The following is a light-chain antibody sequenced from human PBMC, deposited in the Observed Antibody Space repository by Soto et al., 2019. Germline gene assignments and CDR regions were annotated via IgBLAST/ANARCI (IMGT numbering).Light chain of an antibody. CDR1: QNISSY. V-gene: IGKV3-11*01. CDR3: QQSFAIPRT. J-gene: IGKJ2*01. CDR2: DVS. Sequence: IVLTQSPVTLSLSPGERATLSCRASQNISSYLIWYQQKPGQSPRLLMYDVSNRATGIPARFSGSGSGTDFTLTISSLQPEDSATYYCQQSFAIPRTFGQGTRLEIK.